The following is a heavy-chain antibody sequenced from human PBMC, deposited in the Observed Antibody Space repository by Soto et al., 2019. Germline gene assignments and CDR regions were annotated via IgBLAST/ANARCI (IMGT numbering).Heavy chain of an antibody. Sequence: GGSLRLSCAASGFTFSSYGMHWVRQAPGKGLEWVAVIWYHGSNKYYADSVKARFTISRDNSKNTLYLQMNSLGAEDTAVYYCARDFIRWWENYYYYYGMDVWGRGTTVTVAS. CDR2: IWYHGSNK. J-gene: IGHJ6*02. D-gene: IGHD1-26*01. V-gene: IGHV3-33*01. CDR1: GFTFSSYG. CDR3: ARDFIRWWENYYYYYGMDV.